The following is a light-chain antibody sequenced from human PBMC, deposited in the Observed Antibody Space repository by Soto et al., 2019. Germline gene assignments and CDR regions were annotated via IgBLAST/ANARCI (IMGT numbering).Light chain of an antibody. CDR1: QSLLHSDGKTY. V-gene: IGKV2D-29*01. J-gene: IGKJ1*01. CDR3: MQSIQLPRT. Sequence: DIVMTQTPLSLSVTPGQPASISCKSSQSLLHSDGKTYLYWYLQRSGQPPQLLIHEVSNRFSGVTDXXSGSGSGTDFTLEISRVEAEDVGIYYCMQSIQLPRTFGQGTKVEIK. CDR2: EVS.